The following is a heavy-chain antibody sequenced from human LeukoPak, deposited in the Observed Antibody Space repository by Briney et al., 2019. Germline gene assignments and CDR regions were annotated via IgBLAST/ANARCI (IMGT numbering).Heavy chain of an antibody. J-gene: IGHJ6*02. V-gene: IGHV4-59*08. CDR2: IYYSGST. CDR3: ARHSTMEDFWSGYTNYYYGMDV. CDR1: GGSISSYY. Sequence: SETLSLTCTASGGSISSYYWSWIRQPPGKGLEWIGYIYYSGSTNYNPSLKSRVTISVDTSKNQFSLKLSSVTAADTAVYYCARHSTMEDFWSGYTNYYYGMDVWGQGTTVTVSS. D-gene: IGHD3-3*01.